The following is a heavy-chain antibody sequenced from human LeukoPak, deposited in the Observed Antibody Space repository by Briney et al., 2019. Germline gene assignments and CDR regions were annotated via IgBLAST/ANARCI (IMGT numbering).Heavy chain of an antibody. CDR3: ARDKSRDYDFWSGYYYYYYMDV. D-gene: IGHD3-3*01. J-gene: IGHJ6*03. V-gene: IGHV3-7*01. Sequence: PGGSLRLSCAASGFTFSSYWMSWVRQAPGKGLEWVANIKQDGSEKYYVDSVKGRFTISRDNAKNSLYLQMNSLRAEDTAAYYCARDKSRDYDFWSGYYYYYYMDVWGKGTTVTVSS. CDR2: IKQDGSEK. CDR1: GFTFSSYW.